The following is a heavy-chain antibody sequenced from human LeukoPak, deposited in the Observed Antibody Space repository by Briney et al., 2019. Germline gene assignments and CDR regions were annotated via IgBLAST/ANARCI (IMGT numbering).Heavy chain of an antibody. Sequence: PSETLSLTCTVSGGSISSGGYYWSWIRQHPGKGLEWIGYIYYSGSTYYNPSLKSRVTISVDTSKNQFSLKLSSVTAADTAVYYRARGSSVEDAFDIWGQGTMVTVSS. CDR2: IYYSGST. CDR1: GGSISSGGYY. CDR3: ARGSSVEDAFDI. J-gene: IGHJ3*02. V-gene: IGHV4-31*03.